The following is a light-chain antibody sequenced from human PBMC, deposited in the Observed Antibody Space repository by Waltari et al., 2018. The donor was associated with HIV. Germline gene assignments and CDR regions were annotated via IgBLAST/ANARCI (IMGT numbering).Light chain of an antibody. J-gene: IGLJ2*01. CDR2: KNN. CDR1: RSNIGSNF. Sequence: QSVLTQPPSASATPGQRVTISCSGTRSNIGSNFVFWYQQFPGTASKLLMYKNNKRFSGVPYRFSGSKSGTSASLAISGLRSEDEAVYYCAAWDDSLRGHVVFGGGTNLTV. CDR3: AAWDDSLRGHVV. V-gene: IGLV1-47*01.